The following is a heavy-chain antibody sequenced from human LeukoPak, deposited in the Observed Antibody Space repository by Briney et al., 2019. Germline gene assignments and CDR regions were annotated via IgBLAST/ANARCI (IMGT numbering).Heavy chain of an antibody. CDR1: GFTFGSYW. D-gene: IGHD3-22*01. CDR3: ASSPVIDYYDSSGYTNSVVY. Sequence: GGSLRLSCAASGFTFGSYWMSWVRQAPGKGLEWVANIKQDGSEKYYVDSVKGRFTISRDNAKNSLYLQMNSLRAEDTAVYYCASSPVIDYYDSSGYTNSVVYWGQGTLVTVSS. CDR2: IKQDGSEK. J-gene: IGHJ4*02. V-gene: IGHV3-7*03.